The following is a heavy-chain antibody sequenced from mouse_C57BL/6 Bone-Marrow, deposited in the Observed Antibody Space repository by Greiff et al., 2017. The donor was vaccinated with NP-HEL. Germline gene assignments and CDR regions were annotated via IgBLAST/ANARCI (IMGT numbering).Heavy chain of an antibody. D-gene: IGHD2-3*01. CDR3: ARNGDGYYEGFAY. V-gene: IGHV1-59*01. J-gene: IGHJ3*01. CDR2: IDPSDSYT. CDR1: GYTFTSYW. Sequence: QVQLQQPGAELVRPGTSVKLSCKASGYTFTSYWMHWVKQRPGQGLEWIGVIDPSDSYTNYNHKFKGKATLTVATSSSTAYMELSSLTSEDAAVYYCARNGDGYYEGFAYWGQGTRVTVSA.